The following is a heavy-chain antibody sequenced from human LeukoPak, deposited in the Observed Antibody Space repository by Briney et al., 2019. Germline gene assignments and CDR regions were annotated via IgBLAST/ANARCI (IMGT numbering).Heavy chain of an antibody. J-gene: IGHJ5*02. CDR3: ARDHHRQTPISFDP. CDR1: GYSFTGFY. CDR2: INPNNGGT. V-gene: IGHV1-2*02. Sequence: ASVRVSCKASGYSFTGFYMHWVRQAPGQGLEWMGWINPNNGGTEYAHNFQGRVTMTRDTSVSTAYMELSGLRFDDTAVYYCARDHHRQTPISFDPWGQRTLVTVSS.